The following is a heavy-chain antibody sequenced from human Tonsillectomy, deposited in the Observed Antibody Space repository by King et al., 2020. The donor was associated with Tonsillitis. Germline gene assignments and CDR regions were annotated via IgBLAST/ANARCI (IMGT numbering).Heavy chain of an antibody. CDR3: ARGGMDRNWFDP. V-gene: IGHV1-69*01. J-gene: IGHJ5*02. Sequence: VQLVESGAEVKKPGSSVKVSCKASGGTFSSYAISWVRQAPGQGLEWMGGIIPIFDTRNYAQKFRDRVTISADESTGTVYMGRSSLKSEDAAVYYCARGGMDRNWFDPWGQGTLVTVS. CDR2: IIPIFDTR. D-gene: IGHD2-2*03. CDR1: GGTFSSYA.